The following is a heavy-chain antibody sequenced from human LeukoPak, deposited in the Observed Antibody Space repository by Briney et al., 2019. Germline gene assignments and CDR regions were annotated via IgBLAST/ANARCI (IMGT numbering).Heavy chain of an antibody. J-gene: IGHJ4*02. V-gene: IGHV1-69*04. CDR3: ARLVVTAIPVLDS. CDR1: GYTFTSYG. Sequence: ASVKVSCKASGYTFTSYGISWVRQAPGQGLEWMGRIIPILGIVSYAQKFQGRVTITADKSTSTAYMELSSLRSEDSAVYYCARLVVTAIPVLDSWGLGTLVTVSS. CDR2: IIPILGIV. D-gene: IGHD2-21*02.